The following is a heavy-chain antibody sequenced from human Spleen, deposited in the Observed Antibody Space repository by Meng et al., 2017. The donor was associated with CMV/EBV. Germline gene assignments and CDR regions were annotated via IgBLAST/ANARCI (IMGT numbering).Heavy chain of an antibody. V-gene: IGHV3-21*04. J-gene: IGHJ4*02. D-gene: IGHD7-27*01. CDR2: ISGNSRYI. CDR1: GFSFSSYS. Sequence: GGSLRLSCAASGFSFSSYSMNWVRQAPGKGLEWVSSISGNSRYIFYADSVKGRFTISRDNSKNTLYLQMNSLRAEDTAVYYCAKRRRTGDWGQGTLVTVSS. CDR3: AKRRRTGD.